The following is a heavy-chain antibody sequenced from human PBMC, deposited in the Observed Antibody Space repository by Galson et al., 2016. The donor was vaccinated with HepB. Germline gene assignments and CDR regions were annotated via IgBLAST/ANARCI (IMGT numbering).Heavy chain of an antibody. CDR2: ITGRGTST. Sequence: SLRLSCAASGFSFSSYAMSWVRQAPGKGLEWVSTITGRGTSTYYADSVEGRFTISSDNSKSTLYLQMNGLRAEDTAVYYCAKDPQWTTSSRGAFDVWGQGTMLTVFS. V-gene: IGHV3-23*01. CDR1: GFSFSSYA. J-gene: IGHJ3*01. CDR3: AKDPQWTTSSRGAFDV. D-gene: IGHD6-6*01.